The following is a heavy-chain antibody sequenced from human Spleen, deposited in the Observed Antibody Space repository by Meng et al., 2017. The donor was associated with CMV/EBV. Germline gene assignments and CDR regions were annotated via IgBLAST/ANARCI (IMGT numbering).Heavy chain of an antibody. CDR2: TSGYNGNT. J-gene: IGHJ4*02. Sequence: CAASAHTCPCCGFSRLRPAAGQGVEWMVWTSGYNGNTTSAQKLLGRVIMTTDNYSSTAYMELRSLRSADTAVYYCGSGGSLGYFDYWGQGTLVTVSS. CDR3: GSGGSLGYFDY. D-gene: IGHD7-27*01. V-gene: IGHV1-18*01. CDR1: AHTCPCCG.